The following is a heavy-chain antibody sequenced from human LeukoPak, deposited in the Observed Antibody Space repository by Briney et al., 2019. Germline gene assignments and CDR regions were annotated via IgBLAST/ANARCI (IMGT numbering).Heavy chain of an antibody. V-gene: IGHV3-21*01. CDR3: ARTANFAAGYYIDY. CDR1: GFTFSSYT. CDR2: ISGSSRHK. D-gene: IGHD6-13*01. Sequence: GGSLRLSCAASGFTFSSYTMNWVRQAPGKGLEWVSTISGSSRHKYYADSVKGRFTISRDNAKNSLYLQMNSLRAEDTAVYYCARTANFAAGYYIDYWGQGTLVTVSS. J-gene: IGHJ4*02.